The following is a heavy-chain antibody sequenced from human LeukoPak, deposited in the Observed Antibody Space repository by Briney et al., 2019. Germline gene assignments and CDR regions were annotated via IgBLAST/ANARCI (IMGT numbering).Heavy chain of an antibody. CDR1: GYTFARYY. Sequence: ASEKVSCKASGYTFARYYMHWVRQAPGQGLEWMGCIKPNSDATDYAQKFQGRVTMTSDTSISTAYMELSRLHSDDTAVYYCARGYGGNSVEIYFDNWGQGTLATVSS. CDR3: ARGYGGNSVEIYFDN. D-gene: IGHD4-23*01. J-gene: IGHJ4*02. CDR2: IKPNSDAT. V-gene: IGHV1-2*02.